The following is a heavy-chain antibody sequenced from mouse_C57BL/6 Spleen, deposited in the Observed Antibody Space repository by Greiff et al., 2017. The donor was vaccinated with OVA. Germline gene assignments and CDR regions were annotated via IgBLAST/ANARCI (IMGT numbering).Heavy chain of an antibody. V-gene: IGHV2-6*01. J-gene: IGHJ3*01. D-gene: IGHD1-1*01. Sequence: VKLVESGPGLVAPSQSLSITCTVSGFSLTSYGVDWVRQSPGKGLEWLGVIWGVGSTNYNSALKSRLSISKDNSKSQVFLKMNSLQTDDTAMYYCASRDYYGSSSFAYWGQGTLVTVSA. CDR2: IWGVGST. CDR1: GFSLTSYG. CDR3: ASRDYYGSSSFAY.